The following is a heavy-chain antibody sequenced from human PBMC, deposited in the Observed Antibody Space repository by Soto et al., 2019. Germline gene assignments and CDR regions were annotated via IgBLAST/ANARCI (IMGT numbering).Heavy chain of an antibody. CDR1: GDTFTSYY. CDR2: INPSGGT. D-gene: IGHD2-15*01. CDR3: ARVYCSGGSCYGIAY. V-gene: IGHV1-46*01. Sequence: QVQLVQSGAEVKKPGASVKISCKASGDTFTSYYMHWVRQAPGQGLEWMGIINPSGGTSNAQKFQGRVTMTRDTSTSTVYMELSSLRSEDTAVYYCARVYCSGGSCYGIAYWGQGTLVTVSS. J-gene: IGHJ4*02.